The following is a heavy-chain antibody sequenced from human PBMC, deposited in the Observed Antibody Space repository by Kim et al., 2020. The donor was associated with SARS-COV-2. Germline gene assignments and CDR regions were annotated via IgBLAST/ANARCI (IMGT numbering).Heavy chain of an antibody. V-gene: IGHV4-4*07. D-gene: IGHD6-13*01. CDR3: ARGGQQLVS. Sequence: GGTNYNPSLKSRVTMSVDTSKTQCSLKLSSVTAADTAVYYCARGGQQLVSWGQGTLVTVSS. J-gene: IGHJ5*02. CDR2: GGT.